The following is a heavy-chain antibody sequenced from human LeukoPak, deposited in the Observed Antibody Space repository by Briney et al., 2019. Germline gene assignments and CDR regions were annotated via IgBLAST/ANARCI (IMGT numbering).Heavy chain of an antibody. D-gene: IGHD6-13*01. J-gene: IGHJ6*03. CDR2: IIPIFGTT. CDR3: ARVVGLTGYSSSWYSGYYYYMDV. CDR1: GGSFSSYA. Sequence: ASVTVSCKASGGSFSSYAISWVRQAPGQGLEWMGGIIPIFGTTNYAQKFQDRVTITADKSTSTAYMELSSLRSEDTAVYYCARVVGLTGYSSSWYSGYYYYMDVWGKGTTVTVSS. V-gene: IGHV1-69*06.